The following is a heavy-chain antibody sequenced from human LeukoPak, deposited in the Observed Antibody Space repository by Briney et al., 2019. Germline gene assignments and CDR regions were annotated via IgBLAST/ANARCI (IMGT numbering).Heavy chain of an antibody. CDR2: INGDGSST. Sequence: GGSLRLSCAASGFTFSSYWMHWVRQAPGKGLVWVSHINGDGSSTNYADSVRGRFTISRDNAKNTLYLQMNSLRAEDTAVYYCARRSSYYYFDYWGHGTLVTVSS. V-gene: IGHV3-74*01. D-gene: IGHD6-13*01. CDR1: GFTFSSYW. J-gene: IGHJ4*01. CDR3: ARRSSYYYFDY.